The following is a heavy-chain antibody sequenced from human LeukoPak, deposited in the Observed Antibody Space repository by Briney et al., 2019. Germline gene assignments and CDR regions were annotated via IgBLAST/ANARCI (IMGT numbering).Heavy chain of an antibody. CDR3: ARDQWYYYGSGSYHPQDY. D-gene: IGHD3-10*01. Sequence: GGSLRLSCAASGFTFSDYYTSWIRQAPGKGLEWVSYISSSSSYTNYADSVKGRFTISRDNAKNSLYLQMNSLRAEDTAVYYCARDQWYYYGSGSYHPQDYWGQGTLVTVSS. V-gene: IGHV3-11*06. J-gene: IGHJ4*02. CDR2: ISSSSSYT. CDR1: GFTFSDYY.